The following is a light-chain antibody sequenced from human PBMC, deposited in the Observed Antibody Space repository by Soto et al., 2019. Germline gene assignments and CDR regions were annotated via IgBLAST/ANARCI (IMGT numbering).Light chain of an antibody. V-gene: IGLV2-23*02. CDR1: RSDIGSYNS. CDR3: FSYAGDSTWV. CDR2: EVT. Sequence: QSALTQPASVSGSPGASITISCTGTRSDIGSYNSIAWYQQHPGKAPRVMISEVTKRPSGISNRFSGSKSGSTASLTISGLQADDEADYFCFSYAGDSTWVFGGGTKVTVL. J-gene: IGLJ3*02.